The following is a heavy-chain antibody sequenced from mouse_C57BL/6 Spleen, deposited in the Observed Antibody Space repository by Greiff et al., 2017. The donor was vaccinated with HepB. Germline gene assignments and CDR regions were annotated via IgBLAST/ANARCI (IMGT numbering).Heavy chain of an antibody. J-gene: IGHJ2*01. D-gene: IGHD1-1*01. CDR3: ARNLYYYGSSLGFFDY. V-gene: IGHV1-19*01. CDR1: GYTFTDYY. Sequence: EVQLQQSGPVLVKPGASVKMSCKASGYTFTDYYMNWVKQSHGKSLEWIGVINPYNGGTSYNQKFKGKATLTVDKSSSTAYMELNSLTSEDSAVYYCARNLYYYGSSLGFFDYWGQGTTLTVSS. CDR2: INPYNGGT.